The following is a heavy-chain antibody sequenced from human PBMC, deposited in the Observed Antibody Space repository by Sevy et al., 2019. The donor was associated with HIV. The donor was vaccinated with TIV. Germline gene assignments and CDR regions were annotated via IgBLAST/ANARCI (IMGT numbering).Heavy chain of an antibody. V-gene: IGHV3-33*06. Sequence: GGSLRLSCAASGFTFSSCGMHWVRQAPGKGLEWVAVIWYDGSNKYYADSVKGRFTISRDNSKNTLYLQMNSLRAEDTAVYYCAKSGDYYGSGSYYHYYYYMDVWGKGTTVTVSS. CDR1: GFTFSSCG. CDR3: AKSGDYYGSGSYYHYYYYMDV. CDR2: IWYDGSNK. D-gene: IGHD3-10*01. J-gene: IGHJ6*03.